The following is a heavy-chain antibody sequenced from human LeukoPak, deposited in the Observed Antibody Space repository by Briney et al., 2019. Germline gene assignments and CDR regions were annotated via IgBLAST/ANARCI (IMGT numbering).Heavy chain of an antibody. J-gene: IGHJ6*02. CDR1: GGTFSSYA. Sequence: SVKVSCKASGGTFSSYAISWVRQAPGQGLEWMGGIIPIFGTANYAQKFQGRVTITADESTSTAYMELSSLRSEDTAVYYCARDSEDIVVVVAAKNYYYGMDVWAKGPRSPSP. D-gene: IGHD2-15*01. CDR2: IIPIFGTA. V-gene: IGHV1-69*13. CDR3: ARDSEDIVVVVAAKNYYYGMDV.